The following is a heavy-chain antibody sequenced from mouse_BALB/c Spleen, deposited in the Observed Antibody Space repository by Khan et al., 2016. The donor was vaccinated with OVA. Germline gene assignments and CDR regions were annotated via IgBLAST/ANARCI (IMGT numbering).Heavy chain of an antibody. CDR3: ASDLTGSFAY. D-gene: IGHD4-1*01. CDR1: GYTFSTYS. V-gene: IGHV5-6*01. Sequence: EVELVESGGDLVKPGGSLKLSCAASGYTFSTYSMYWVRQTPDKRLEWVATISSGGDYTYYPDNVKGRFTISRDNAKTTLYLQMSSLKSEDTAMYYCASDLTGSFAYWGQGTLVTVSA. CDR2: ISSGGDYT. J-gene: IGHJ3*01.